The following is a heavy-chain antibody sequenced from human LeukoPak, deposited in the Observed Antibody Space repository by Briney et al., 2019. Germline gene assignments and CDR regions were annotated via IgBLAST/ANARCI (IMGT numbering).Heavy chain of an antibody. CDR1: GFTFSSYG. CDR2: ISYDGSNK. J-gene: IGHJ4*02. Sequence: GGSLRLSCAASGFTFSSYGMHWVRQAPGKGLEWVAVISYDGSNKYYADSVKGRFTISRDNSKNTLYLQMNSLRAEDTAAYYCAKLTHSSGWYDYFDYWGQGTLVTVSS. D-gene: IGHD6-19*01. CDR3: AKLTHSSGWYDYFDY. V-gene: IGHV3-30*18.